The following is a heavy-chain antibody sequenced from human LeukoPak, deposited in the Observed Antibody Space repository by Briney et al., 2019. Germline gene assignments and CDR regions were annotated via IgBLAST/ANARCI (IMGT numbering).Heavy chain of an antibody. CDR3: ARYYPHVVVVTAIRGFDI. J-gene: IGHJ3*02. Sequence: PSETLSLTCAVYGGSFSGYFWTWIRQSPGEGLEWIGEINDSGTTNYNPSLKTRVTILVDTSKNQFSLELSSMTAADTAVYYCARYYPHVVVVTAIRGFDIWSQGTSVTVSS. V-gene: IGHV4-34*01. D-gene: IGHD2-21*02. CDR1: GGSFSGYF. CDR2: INDSGTT.